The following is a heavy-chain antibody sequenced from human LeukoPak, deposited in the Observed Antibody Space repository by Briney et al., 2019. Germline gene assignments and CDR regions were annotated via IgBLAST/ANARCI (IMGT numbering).Heavy chain of an antibody. Sequence: GGSLRLSCAASGFTFSSHWMHWVRQAPGKGMVWVSRMNTDGSSINYADSVKGRFTISRDNAKNTLYLQMNSLRAEDTAVYYCARGGEGYNGPGFNWGQGTLVTVSS. CDR1: GFTFSSHW. CDR3: ARGGEGYNGPGFN. CDR2: MNTDGSSI. J-gene: IGHJ4*02. V-gene: IGHV3-74*01. D-gene: IGHD5-12*01.